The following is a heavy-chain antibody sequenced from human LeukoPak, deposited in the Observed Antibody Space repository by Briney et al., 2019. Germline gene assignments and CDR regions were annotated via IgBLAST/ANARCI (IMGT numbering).Heavy chain of an antibody. CDR1: GFTFSSYG. CDR3: AKDRHYQSNILGY. D-gene: IGHD3-9*01. CDR2: LSYDGSNK. V-gene: IGHV3-30*18. J-gene: IGHJ4*02. Sequence: GGSLRLSCAASGFTFSSYGMSWVRQAPGKGLEWVALLSYDGSNKYYADSVKGRFTISRDNSKSTLYLHMNSLRAEDTAVYCCAKDRHYQSNILGYWGQGTLVTVSS.